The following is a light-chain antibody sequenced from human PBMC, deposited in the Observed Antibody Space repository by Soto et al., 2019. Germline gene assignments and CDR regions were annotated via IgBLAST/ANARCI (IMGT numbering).Light chain of an antibody. Sequence: EIVLTQSPGTLSLSPGERATLSCRASQSVSSSYLAWYQQKPGQAPRLLSYGSSSRATGIPDRFSGSGSGTDFTLTSSRLEPEDFAVYYCQQYGSSPLTFGGGTKVEIK. CDR2: GSS. J-gene: IGKJ4*01. CDR3: QQYGSSPLT. CDR1: QSVSSSY. V-gene: IGKV3-20*01.